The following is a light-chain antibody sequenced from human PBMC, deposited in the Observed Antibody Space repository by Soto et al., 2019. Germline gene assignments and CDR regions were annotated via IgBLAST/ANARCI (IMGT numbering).Light chain of an antibody. CDR2: LGS. J-gene: IGKJ1*01. V-gene: IGKV2-28*01. CDR1: HSLLHSNGYNY. CDR3: MQALQTRT. Sequence: DIVMTQSPLALPVTPWEAASISFGSRHSLLHSNGYNYLDWYLQKPGQSPQLLIYLGSYRASGVPDRFSGSGSGTDFTLKISRVEAEDVGVYYCMQALQTRTFGQGTKVDIK.